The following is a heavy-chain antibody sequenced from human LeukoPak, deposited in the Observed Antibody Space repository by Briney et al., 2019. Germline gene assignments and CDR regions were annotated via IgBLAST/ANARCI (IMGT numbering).Heavy chain of an antibody. CDR2: INPSGGST. CDR1: GYAFTSYY. Sequence: GASVKVSCKASGYAFTSYYMHWVRQAPGQGLEWMGIINPSGGSTSYAQKFQGRVTMTRDTSTSTVYMELSSLRSEDTAVYYCARWTGLIAVAGNFDYWGQGTLVTVSS. D-gene: IGHD6-19*01. V-gene: IGHV1-46*01. J-gene: IGHJ4*02. CDR3: ARWTGLIAVAGNFDY.